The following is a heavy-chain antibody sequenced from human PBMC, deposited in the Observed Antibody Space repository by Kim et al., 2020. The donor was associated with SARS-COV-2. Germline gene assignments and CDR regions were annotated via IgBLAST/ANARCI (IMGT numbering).Heavy chain of an antibody. D-gene: IGHD5-12*01. CDR3: ARDRGDGYPDP. J-gene: IGHJ5*02. Sequence: ANYAQKFQGRVTITADESTSTAYMELSSLRSEDTAVYYCARDRGDGYPDPWGQGTLVTVSS. V-gene: IGHV1-69*01. CDR2: A.